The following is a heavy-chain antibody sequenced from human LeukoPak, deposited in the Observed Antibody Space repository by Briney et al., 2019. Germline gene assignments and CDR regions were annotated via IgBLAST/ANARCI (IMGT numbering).Heavy chain of an antibody. J-gene: IGHJ4*02. Sequence: PSETLSLTCAVYGGSFSGYYWSWIRQPPGKGLEWIGEINHSGSTNYNPSLKSRVTISVDTSKNQFSLKLSSVTAADTAVYYCARAARGRPYYYESSGYYYDYWGQGTLVTVSS. CDR3: ARAARGRPYYYESSGYYYDY. D-gene: IGHD3-22*01. CDR1: GGSFSGYY. CDR2: INHSGST. V-gene: IGHV4-34*01.